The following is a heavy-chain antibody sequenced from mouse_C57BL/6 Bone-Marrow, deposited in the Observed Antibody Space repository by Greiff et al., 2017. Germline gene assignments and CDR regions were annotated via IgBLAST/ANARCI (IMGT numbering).Heavy chain of an antibody. CDR2: ISYDGSN. Sequence: VQLKQSGPGLVKPSQSLSLTCSVTGYSITSGYYWNWIRQFPGNKLEWMGYISYDGSNNYNPSLKNRISITRDTSKNQFFLKLNSVTTEDTATYYCARDGDYYGSSSSYWGQGTLVTVSA. CDR1: GYSITSGYY. J-gene: IGHJ3*01. V-gene: IGHV3-6*01. D-gene: IGHD1-1*01. CDR3: ARDGDYYGSSSSY.